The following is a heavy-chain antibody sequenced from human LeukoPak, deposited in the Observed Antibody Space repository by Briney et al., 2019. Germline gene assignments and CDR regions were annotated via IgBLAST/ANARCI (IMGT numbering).Heavy chain of an antibody. V-gene: IGHV4-31*03. Sequence: SETLSLTCTVSGGSISSGGYYWSWIRQHPGKGLEWIGYIYYSGSTYYNPSLKSRVTISVDTSKNQFFLKLSSMTAADTAVYYCARDGGYGSGSYRVDYWGQGTLVTVSS. CDR1: GGSISSGGYY. D-gene: IGHD3-10*01. CDR2: IYYSGST. CDR3: ARDGGYGSGSYRVDY. J-gene: IGHJ4*02.